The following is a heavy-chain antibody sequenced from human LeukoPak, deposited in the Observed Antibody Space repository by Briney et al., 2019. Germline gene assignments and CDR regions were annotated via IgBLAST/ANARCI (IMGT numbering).Heavy chain of an antibody. CDR3: AKVWEGYCSSTSCMDAFDI. J-gene: IGHJ3*02. CDR2: ISGSGGST. Sequence: GGSLRLSCAASGFTFSSYAMSWVRQAPGKGLEWVSAISGSGGSTYYADSVKGRFTISRDNSKNTLYLQMNSLRAEDTAVYYCAKVWEGYCSSTSCMDAFDIWGQGTMVTVSS. CDR1: GFTFSSYA. D-gene: IGHD2-2*01. V-gene: IGHV3-23*01.